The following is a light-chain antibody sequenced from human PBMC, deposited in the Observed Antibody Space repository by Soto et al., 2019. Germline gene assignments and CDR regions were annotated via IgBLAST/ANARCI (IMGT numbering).Light chain of an antibody. Sequence: EIVLTQSPGTLSLSPGERATLSCRASQSVSSSYLAWYQQKPGRAPRLLIYGASSRATGIPDRFSGSGSGTDFTLTISRLEPEDCAVYYCQQYNNSPWTFGQGTEVEIK. V-gene: IGKV3-20*01. CDR1: QSVSSSY. CDR3: QQYNNSPWT. CDR2: GAS. J-gene: IGKJ1*01.